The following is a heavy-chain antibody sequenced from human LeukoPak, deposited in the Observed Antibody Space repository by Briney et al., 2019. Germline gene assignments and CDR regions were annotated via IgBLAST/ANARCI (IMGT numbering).Heavy chain of an antibody. CDR2: IYYSGST. V-gene: IGHV4-59*01. Sequence: SETLSLTCTVSGGSISSYYWSWIRQPPGKGLEWVGYIYYSGSTNYNPSLKSRVTISVDTSKNQFSLKLSSVTAADTAVYYRARGYYDFWSDSNWFDPWGQGTLVTVSS. CDR1: GGSISSYY. D-gene: IGHD3-3*01. CDR3: ARGYYDFWSDSNWFDP. J-gene: IGHJ5*02.